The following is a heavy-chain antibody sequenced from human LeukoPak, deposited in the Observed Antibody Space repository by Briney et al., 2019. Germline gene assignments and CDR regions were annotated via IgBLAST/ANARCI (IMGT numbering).Heavy chain of an antibody. CDR3: ARDAPYDSSGYYSASGFDY. D-gene: IGHD3-22*01. Sequence: ASVKVSCKASGYTLTAYYIYWVRQAPGQGLEWMGRINPNSGGTDYAQNFQGRVTMTRDTSISTAYMELSRLRSDDTAVYYCARDAPYDSSGYYSASGFDYWGQGTLVTVSS. CDR1: GYTLTAYY. CDR2: INPNSGGT. V-gene: IGHV1-2*06. J-gene: IGHJ4*02.